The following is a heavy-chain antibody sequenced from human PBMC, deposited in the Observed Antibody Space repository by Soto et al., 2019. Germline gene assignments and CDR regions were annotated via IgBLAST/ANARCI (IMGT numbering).Heavy chain of an antibody. CDR3: ARDIESVTAKHFFYYYAMEV. J-gene: IGHJ6*02. V-gene: IGHV1-18*01. Sequence: WASVKVSCKASGFTFSNYGLNWVRQAPGQGLEWMGWVSANNGHTNYAQNLQGRVSMTTDTSTSTAYMELRGLTFDDTAVYYCARDIESVTAKHFFYYYAMEVWGQGTTVTVSS. CDR1: GFTFSNYG. D-gene: IGHD2-8*01. CDR2: VSANNGHT.